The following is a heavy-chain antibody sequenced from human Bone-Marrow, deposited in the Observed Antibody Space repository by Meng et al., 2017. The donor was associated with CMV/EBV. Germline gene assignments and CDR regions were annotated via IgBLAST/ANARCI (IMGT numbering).Heavy chain of an antibody. CDR1: GFTFSSYW. D-gene: IGHD3-3*01. V-gene: IGHV3-7*03. Sequence: GESLKISCAASGFTFSSYWMSWVRQAPGKGLEWVANIKQDGSEKYYVDSVKGRFTISRDNAKNSLYLQMNSLRAEDTAVYYCARDTYDFWSGSFLSLYYYYYGMDVWGQGTTVTVSS. J-gene: IGHJ6*02. CDR3: ARDTYDFWSGSFLSLYYYYYGMDV. CDR2: IKQDGSEK.